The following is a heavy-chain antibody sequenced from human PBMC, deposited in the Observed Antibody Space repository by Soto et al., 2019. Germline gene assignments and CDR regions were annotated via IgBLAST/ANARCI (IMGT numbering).Heavy chain of an antibody. CDR1: GGSLSRYY. CDR2: IFYTGTI. Sequence: QVQLQESGPGLVKPSETLSLTCAVSGGSLSRYYWSWIRQPPGKGLEWIGSIFYTGTINYNPSLNSRVTISVDTSNNQFSLKLTSVTAADTAVYYCARTLKVSSWSFDSWGQGTLVTVSS. V-gene: IGHV4-59*01. CDR3: ARTLKVSSWSFDS. J-gene: IGHJ4*02. D-gene: IGHD6-13*01.